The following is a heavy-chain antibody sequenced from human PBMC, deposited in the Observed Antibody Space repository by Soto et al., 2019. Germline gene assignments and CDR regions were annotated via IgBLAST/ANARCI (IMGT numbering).Heavy chain of an antibody. Sequence: GGSLRLSCAASGFTFSSYGMHWVRQAPGKGLEWVAVIWYDGSNKYYADSVKGRFTISRDNSKNTLYLQMNSLRAEDTAVYYCARGFVVVVAYEGYMDVWGKGTTVTVSS. J-gene: IGHJ6*03. CDR2: IWYDGSNK. V-gene: IGHV3-33*01. D-gene: IGHD2-15*01. CDR3: ARGFVVVVAYEGYMDV. CDR1: GFTFSSYG.